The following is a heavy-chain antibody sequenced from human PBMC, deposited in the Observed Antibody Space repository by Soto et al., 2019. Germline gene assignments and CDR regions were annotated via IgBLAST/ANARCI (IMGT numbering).Heavy chain of an antibody. J-gene: IGHJ5*02. D-gene: IGHD3-3*01. Sequence: PGGSLRLSCAASGLTLSTSSMNWVRQAPGKGLEWISYIRRHTSVTAYADSVKGRFTISRDNSKNTLYLQMNSLRAEDTAVYYCAKDQTIFGVVPGVRYNWFDPWGQGTLVTVSS. CDR3: AKDQTIFGVVPGVRYNWFDP. CDR2: IRRHTSVT. V-gene: IGHV3-48*01. CDR1: GLTLSTSS.